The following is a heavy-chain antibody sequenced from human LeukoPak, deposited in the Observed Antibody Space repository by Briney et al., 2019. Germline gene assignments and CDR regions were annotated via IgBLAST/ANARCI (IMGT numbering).Heavy chain of an antibody. Sequence: PGGSLRLSCAASGFTFSSYAMSWVRQAPGKGLQWVSGISGSGGSTYYADSVKGRFSISRDNSKNTLCLQMNSLRAEETAVYYCAKDRGGGYYDFDNWGQGTLVTVSS. V-gene: IGHV3-23*01. CDR1: GFTFSSYA. CDR3: AKDRGGGYYDFDN. J-gene: IGHJ4*02. CDR2: ISGSGGST. D-gene: IGHD3-22*01.